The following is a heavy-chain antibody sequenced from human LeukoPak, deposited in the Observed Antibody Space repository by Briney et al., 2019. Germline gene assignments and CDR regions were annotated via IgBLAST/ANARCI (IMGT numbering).Heavy chain of an antibody. Sequence: GGSLRLSCAASGFTFSDYWMSWVRQAPGKGLEWVANIKQDGSEKYYVDSVKGRFSISRDNAKNALYLQMNSLRAEDTAVYYCARVGTYDFWSGYYIFDYWGQGTLVTVSS. CDR1: GFTFSDYW. J-gene: IGHJ4*02. D-gene: IGHD3-3*01. V-gene: IGHV3-7*01. CDR3: ARVGTYDFWSGYYIFDY. CDR2: IKQDGSEK.